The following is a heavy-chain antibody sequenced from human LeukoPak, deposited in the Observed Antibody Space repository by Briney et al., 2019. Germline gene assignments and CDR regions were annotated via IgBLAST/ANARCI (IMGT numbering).Heavy chain of an antibody. V-gene: IGHV3-53*01. CDR3: VKGQGFILDC. CDR1: GFTVSSDF. CDR2: INPDDTT. D-gene: IGHD3-16*02. J-gene: IGHJ4*02. Sequence: GGSLRLSCAGSGFTVSSDFMHWVRQAPGEGLEWVSVINPDDTTYYTDSVQGRFAISRDKSKNTLYLQMNNLKAEDTAIYYCVKGQGFILDCWGQGTLVTVSS.